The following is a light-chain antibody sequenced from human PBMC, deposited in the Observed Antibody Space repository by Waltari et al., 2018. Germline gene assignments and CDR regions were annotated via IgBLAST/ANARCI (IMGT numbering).Light chain of an antibody. J-gene: IGLJ1*01. Sequence: SYELTQPPSVSVSPGQTASITCSGAQLGDKYACWYQQKPGQSPVLVIYQDSKRPSGIPERFSGSNSGNTATLTISGTQAMDEADYYCQAWDSSTGGYVFGTGTKVTVL. V-gene: IGLV3-1*01. CDR1: QLGDKY. CDR3: QAWDSSTGGYV. CDR2: QDS.